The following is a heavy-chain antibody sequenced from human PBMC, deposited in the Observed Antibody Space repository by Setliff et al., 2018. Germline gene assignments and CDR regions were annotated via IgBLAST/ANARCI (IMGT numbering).Heavy chain of an antibody. D-gene: IGHD2-2*01. CDR2: TIPMFRTT. CDR3: VRDRAAIVVGPPTAASDI. J-gene: IGHJ3*02. V-gene: IGHV1-69*05. CDR1: GGTFSNYG. Sequence: ASVKVSCKASGGTFSNYGISWVRQAPGQGLEWMGGTIPMFRTTNYARKFQGRVTIITDESTSTACMQLSSLGSDDTAVYYCVRDRAAIVVGPPTAASDIWGQGTMVTVSS.